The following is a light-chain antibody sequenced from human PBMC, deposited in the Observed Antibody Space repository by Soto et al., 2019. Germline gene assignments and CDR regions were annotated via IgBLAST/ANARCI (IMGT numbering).Light chain of an antibody. Sequence: DIQMTQSPSTLSASVGDRVTITCRASQSISSWLAWYQQKPGRGPKLLIYDASTWQSGVPSRFSGSGSGTDFTLTISSLQPEDFATYYCQQANSFPTTFGQGTRLEIK. CDR1: QSISSW. V-gene: IGKV1-12*01. CDR2: DAS. J-gene: IGKJ5*01. CDR3: QQANSFPTT.